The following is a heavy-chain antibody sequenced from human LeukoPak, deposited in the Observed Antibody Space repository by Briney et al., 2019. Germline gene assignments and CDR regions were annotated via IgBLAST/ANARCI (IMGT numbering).Heavy chain of an antibody. J-gene: IGHJ4*02. V-gene: IGHV3-23*01. CDR1: GFTFSSYA. Sequence: PGGSLRLSCAASGFTFSSYAMSWVRQAPGKGLEWVSAISGSGGSTYYADSVKGRFTISRDNSKNTLYLQMNSLRAEDTAVYYCAKTPYPCSSTSCYFDYWGQGTLVTASS. D-gene: IGHD2-2*01. CDR3: AKTPYPCSSTSCYFDY. CDR2: ISGSGGST.